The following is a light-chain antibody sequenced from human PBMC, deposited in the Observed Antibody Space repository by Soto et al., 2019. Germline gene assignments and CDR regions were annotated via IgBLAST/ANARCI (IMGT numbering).Light chain of an antibody. CDR2: AAS. CDR1: QSINSY. CDR3: QQSYSTPRT. J-gene: IGKJ1*01. V-gene: IGKV1-39*01. Sequence: IQMTQSPSSLSASVGDRVTITCRASQSINSYLNWYQQKPGKAPKLLIYAASSLQSGVPSRFSGSGSGRDFTLTISSLQPEDFATYYCQQSYSTPRTFGQGTKVEI.